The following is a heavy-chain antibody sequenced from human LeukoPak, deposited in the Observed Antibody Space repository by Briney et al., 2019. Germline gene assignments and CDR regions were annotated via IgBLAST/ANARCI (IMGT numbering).Heavy chain of an antibody. V-gene: IGHV4-4*02. CDR3: KSRAHEVVTASDY. D-gene: IGHD2-21*02. CDR2: VFHNGRT. CDR1: GGSISSDHW. J-gene: IGHJ4*02. Sequence: SGTLSLTCAVSGGSISSDHWWAWVRQPPGKGLEWIGEVFHNGRTKYNPSFQSRLTMSVDNSKNLFSLKLTSVTAADTAVYYCKSRAHEVVTASDYWGQGTQVTVST.